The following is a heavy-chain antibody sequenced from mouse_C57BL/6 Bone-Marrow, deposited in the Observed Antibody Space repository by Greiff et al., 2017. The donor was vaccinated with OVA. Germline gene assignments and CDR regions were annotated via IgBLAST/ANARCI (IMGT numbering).Heavy chain of an antibody. CDR1: GYTFTSYG. J-gene: IGHJ3*01. CDR3: ARRGHYYSNYGGVAY. D-gene: IGHD2-5*01. Sequence: VKLQESGAELARPGASVKLSCKASGYTFTSYGISWVKQRTGQGLEWIGEIYPRSGNTYYNEKFKGKATLTADNSSSTAYMELRSLTSEDSAVYFCARRGHYYSNYGGVAYWGQGTLVTVSA. CDR2: IYPRSGNT. V-gene: IGHV1-81*01.